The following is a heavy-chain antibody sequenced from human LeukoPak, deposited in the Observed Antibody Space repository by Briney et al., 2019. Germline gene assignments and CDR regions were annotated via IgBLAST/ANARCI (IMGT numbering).Heavy chain of an antibody. V-gene: IGHV4-59*01. CDR3: ASSPWGYYFDY. D-gene: IGHD3-16*01. J-gene: IGHJ4*02. CDR2: IYYSGST. Sequence: SETLSLTCTVSGGSISSYYWSWIRQPPGKGLEWIGYIYYSGSTNYNPSLKSRVTISVDTSKNQFSLKLSSVTAADTAVYYCASSPWGYYFDYWGQGTLVTVSS. CDR1: GGSISSYY.